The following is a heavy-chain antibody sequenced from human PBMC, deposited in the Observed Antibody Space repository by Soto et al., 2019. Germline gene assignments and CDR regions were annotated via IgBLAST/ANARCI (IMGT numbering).Heavy chain of an antibody. Sequence: QVQLVESGGGVVQPGRSLRLSGAASGFTFSNYAIHWVREAPGKGLEWVAVLSYDGNNVHYADSVKGRFTVSRDNSRNTLFLQMNRLRAEDTALYYCARGPIGDAAMVTNYFDYWGQGTLVTVSS. V-gene: IGHV3-30-3*01. CDR1: GFTFSNYA. CDR3: ARGPIGDAAMVTNYFDY. D-gene: IGHD5-18*01. CDR2: LSYDGNNV. J-gene: IGHJ4*02.